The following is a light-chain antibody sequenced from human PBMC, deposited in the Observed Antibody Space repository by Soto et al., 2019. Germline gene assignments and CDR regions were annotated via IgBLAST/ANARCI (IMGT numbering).Light chain of an antibody. CDR2: EVT. V-gene: IGLV2-14*01. CDR1: SSDVGGYDY. Sequence: ALTQPASVSGSPGQSIAISCTGTSSDVGGYDYVSWYQQHPDKAPKLIIYEVTKRPSGVSNRFSGSKSGNTASLTISGLQPDDEADYYCSSHTSGDTRVFGSGTKLTVL. CDR3: SSHTSGDTRV. J-gene: IGLJ1*01.